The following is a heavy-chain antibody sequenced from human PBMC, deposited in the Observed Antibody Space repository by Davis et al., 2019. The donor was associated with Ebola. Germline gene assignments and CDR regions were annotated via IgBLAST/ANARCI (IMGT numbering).Heavy chain of an antibody. V-gene: IGHV1-2*04. CDR1: GYTFTSYY. D-gene: IGHD6-13*01. CDR3: ARDRIAAAGPTYYYYYGMDV. CDR2: INPNSGGT. J-gene: IGHJ6*02. Sequence: ASVKVSCKASGYTFTSYYMHWVRQAPGQGLEWMGWINPNSGGTNYAQKFQGWVTMTRDTSISTAYMELSRLRSDDTAVYYCARDRIAAAGPTYYYYYGMDVWGQGTTVTVSS.